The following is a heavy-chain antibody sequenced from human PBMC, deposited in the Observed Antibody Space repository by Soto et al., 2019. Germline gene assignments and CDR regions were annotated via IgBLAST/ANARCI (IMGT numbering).Heavy chain of an antibody. J-gene: IGHJ4*02. CDR3: ARVGGFGATTIDY. CDR1: GGSISSGDYY. CDR2: IYYSGST. Sequence: QVQLQESGPGLVKPSQTLSLTCTVSGGSISSGDYYWSWIRQPPGKGLEWIGYIYYSGSTYYNPSLKCRVTISVDTSKTQFSLKLSSVTAADTAVYYCARVGGFGATTIDYWGQGTLVTVSS. D-gene: IGHD3-10*01. V-gene: IGHV4-30-4*01.